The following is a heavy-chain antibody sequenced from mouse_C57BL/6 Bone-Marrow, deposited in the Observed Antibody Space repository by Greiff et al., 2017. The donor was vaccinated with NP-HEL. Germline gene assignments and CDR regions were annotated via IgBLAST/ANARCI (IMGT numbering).Heavy chain of an antibody. CDR3: ARDHYYGSSYDY. V-gene: IGHV1-81*01. D-gene: IGHD1-1*01. CDR2: IYPRGGNT. CDR1: GYTFTSYG. J-gene: IGHJ2*01. Sequence: FQLQQPEARLARPGASVKLSCKPSGYTFTSYGITGVKQRPGRGLEWIGEIYPRGGNTYYNEKFKGKATLTADKSSSTAYMELRSLTSEDSAVYFCARDHYYGSSYDYWGQGTTLTVSS.